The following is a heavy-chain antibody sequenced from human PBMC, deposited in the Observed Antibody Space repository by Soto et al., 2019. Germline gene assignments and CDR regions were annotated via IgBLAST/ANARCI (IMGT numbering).Heavy chain of an antibody. V-gene: IGHV4-30-2*01. CDR3: ARGDDFWSGSPPYFDY. CDR2: IYHSGST. J-gene: IGHJ4*02. CDR1: GGSISSGGYS. D-gene: IGHD3-3*01. Sequence: QLQLQESGSGLVKPSQTLSLTCAVSGGSISSGGYSWSWIRQPPGKGLEWIGYIYHSGSTYYNPSLKGRVTISVDRSKNQVSLKLSSVTAADTAVYYCARGDDFWSGSPPYFDYWGQGTLVTVSS.